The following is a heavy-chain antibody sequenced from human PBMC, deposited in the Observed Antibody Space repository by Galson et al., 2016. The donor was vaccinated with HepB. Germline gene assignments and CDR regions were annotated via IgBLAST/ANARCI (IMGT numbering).Heavy chain of an antibody. CDR1: GFTFSSYA. J-gene: IGHJ4*02. V-gene: IGHV3-30*18. CDR2: ISYDGSKK. CDR3: AKSGVEYYDILTGFDS. Sequence: SLRLSCAASGFTFSSYAMSWVRQAPGKGLEWVALISYDGSKKFYVDSVKGRFTISRDHSKNTLHLQMNSLRPEDTAVYYCAKSGVEYYDILTGFDSWGQGTLVTVSS. D-gene: IGHD3-9*01.